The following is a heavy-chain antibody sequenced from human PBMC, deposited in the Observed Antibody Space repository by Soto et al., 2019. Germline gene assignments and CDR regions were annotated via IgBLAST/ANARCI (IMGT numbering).Heavy chain of an antibody. D-gene: IGHD3-16*02. V-gene: IGHV4-59*01. J-gene: IGHJ6*03. CDR1: GGSISSYY. Sequence: QVQLQETGPGLVKPSETLSLTCTVSGGSISSYYWSWIRQPPGKGLEWIGYIYYSGSTNYNPSLKSRVTISVDTPKNQFSLKLSYVTATDTAVYYCARLHLGELSLYYDYYYIDVWGKGTTVTVSS. CDR3: ARLHLGELSLYYDYYYIDV. CDR2: IYYSGST.